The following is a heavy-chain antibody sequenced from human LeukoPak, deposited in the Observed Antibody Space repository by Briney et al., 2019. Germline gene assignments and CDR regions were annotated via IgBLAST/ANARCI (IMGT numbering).Heavy chain of an antibody. CDR2: ISFSGSPI. J-gene: IGHJ4*02. Sequence: GGSLRLSCAASGFTFSDYYMGWVRQAPGKGLEWVSYISFSGSPIYYADSVKGRFTISRDNSKNTLYLQMNSLRAEDTAVYYCRCTATTTVKSYYFDYWGQGTLVTVSS. D-gene: IGHD4-17*01. CDR1: GFTFSDYY. CDR3: RCTATTTVKSYYFDY. V-gene: IGHV3-11*04.